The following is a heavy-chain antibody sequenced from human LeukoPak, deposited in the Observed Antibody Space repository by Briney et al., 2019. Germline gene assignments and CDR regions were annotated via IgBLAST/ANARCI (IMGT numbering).Heavy chain of an antibody. CDR3: ARGVSDYSYFARYYFDY. CDR2: IYYSGST. V-gene: IGHV4-59*01. Sequence: SETLSLTCTVSGDSISSDYWNWIRQPPGKGLEWIGYIYYSGSTNYNPSLKSRVTISVDTSKNQFSLKLSSVTAADTAVYYCARGVSDYSYFARYYFDYWGQGTLVTVSS. D-gene: IGHD4-11*01. CDR1: GDSISSDY. J-gene: IGHJ4*02.